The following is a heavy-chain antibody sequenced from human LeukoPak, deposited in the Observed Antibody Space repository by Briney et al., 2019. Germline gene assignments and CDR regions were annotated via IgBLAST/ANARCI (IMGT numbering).Heavy chain of an antibody. D-gene: IGHD1-26*01. V-gene: IGHV3-23*01. CDR2: ISVTGGST. J-gene: IGHJ4*02. Sequence: GGSLRLSCAASGFTFSTYALIWVRQAPGKGLEWVSAISVTGGSTFYADSVRGRLTISRDNDKNTLYLQMSSLRAEDTAVYYCARASSGSYRLDYWGQGTLVTVSS. CDR3: ARASSGSYRLDY. CDR1: GFTFSTYA.